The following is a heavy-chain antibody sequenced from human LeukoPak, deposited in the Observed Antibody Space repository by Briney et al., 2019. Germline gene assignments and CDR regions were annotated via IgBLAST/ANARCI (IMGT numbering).Heavy chain of an antibody. CDR2: ISGSGGST. CDR1: GFTFSSYA. CDR3: AGGTTDPNYYDSSGYYLYYFDY. D-gene: IGHD3-22*01. J-gene: IGHJ4*02. Sequence: PGGSLRLSCAASGFTFSSYAMSWVRQAPGKGLEWVSAISGSGGSTYYADSVKGRFTISRDNSKNTLYLQMNSLRAEDTAVYYCAGGTTDPNYYDSSGYYLYYFDYWGQGTLATVSS. V-gene: IGHV3-23*01.